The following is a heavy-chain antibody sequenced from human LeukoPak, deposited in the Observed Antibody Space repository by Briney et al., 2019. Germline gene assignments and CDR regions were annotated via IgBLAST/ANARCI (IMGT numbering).Heavy chain of an antibody. CDR3: AAGWGIDSFDF. CDR2: IYYTGNT. J-gene: IGHJ3*01. Sequence: SSETLSLTCALSGGSISFYYWTWLRHPPGKGLEWLGFIYYTGNTNSNPSLKSRVIISLETSKNQFSLKLNSVTAADTAVYFCAAGWGIDSFDFWGRGTMVIVSS. V-gene: IGHV4-59*12. CDR1: GGSISFYY. D-gene: IGHD6-19*01.